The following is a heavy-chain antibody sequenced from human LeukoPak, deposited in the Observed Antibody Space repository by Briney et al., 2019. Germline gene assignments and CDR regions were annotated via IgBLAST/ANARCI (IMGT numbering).Heavy chain of an antibody. J-gene: IGHJ4*02. CDR3: AREPCSGWYRFRCYFDY. Sequence: ASVKVSCKASGGTFSSYAISWVRQAPGQGLEWMGGIIPIFGTANYAQKFQGRVTITADESTSTAYMELSSLRSEDTAVYYCAREPCSGWYRFRCYFDYWGQGTLVTVSS. CDR2: IIPIFGTA. V-gene: IGHV1-69*13. D-gene: IGHD6-19*01. CDR1: GGTFSSYA.